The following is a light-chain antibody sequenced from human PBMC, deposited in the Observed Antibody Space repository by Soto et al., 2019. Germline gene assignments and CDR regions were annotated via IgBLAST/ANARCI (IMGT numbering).Light chain of an antibody. CDR1: QSIINW. Sequence: DVQMTQLPATLSASVGDSVTITCRANQSIINWLAWFQQKPGKAPNLLIYKASSLEAGVPSRFSGSGSGTEFTLTINSLQPYDFATYYCQQYNSYSFGQGTKVELK. CDR3: QQYNSYS. CDR2: KAS. J-gene: IGKJ1*01. V-gene: IGKV1-5*03.